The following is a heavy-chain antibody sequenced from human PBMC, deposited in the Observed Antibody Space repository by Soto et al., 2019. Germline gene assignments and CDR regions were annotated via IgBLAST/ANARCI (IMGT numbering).Heavy chain of an antibody. J-gene: IGHJ6*02. CDR2: IVVGSGNT. CDR3: ARSSVESDFWIGRARHYYYYYGTEV. D-gene: IGHD3-3*01. V-gene: IGHV1-58*01. CDR1: GFTFTSSA. Sequence: ASVKVSCKASGFTFTSSAVQWVRQARGQRLEWIGWIVVGSGNTNYAQKFQEGVTITRDMSTSTAYMELSSLRSEDTAGYYCARSSVESDFWIGRARHYYYYYGTEVWGQGTTVTVSS.